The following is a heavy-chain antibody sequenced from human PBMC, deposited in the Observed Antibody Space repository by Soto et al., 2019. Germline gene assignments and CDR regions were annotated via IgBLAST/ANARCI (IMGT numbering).Heavy chain of an antibody. V-gene: IGHV3-23*01. D-gene: IGHD6-25*01. CDR2: ISGSGIST. CDR3: AKALQRGFLYYGMDV. J-gene: IGHJ6*02. CDR1: GFTFSSYA. Sequence: GGSLRLSCAASGFTFSSYAISWVRQAPGKGLEWVSAISGSGISTFYADSVKGRFTISRDNSNNTLYLQMNSLRADDTAVYYCAKALQRGFLYYGMDVWGQGTTVTVSS.